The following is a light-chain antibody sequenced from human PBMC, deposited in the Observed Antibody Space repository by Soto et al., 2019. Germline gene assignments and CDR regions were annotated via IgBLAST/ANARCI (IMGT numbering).Light chain of an antibody. CDR2: GNI. CDR3: QSYDSTLSDSYV. J-gene: IGLJ1*01. V-gene: IGLV1-40*01. Sequence: QSVLTQPPSVSGAPGQRVTISCTGSSSNIGAGYDVHWYQQRPGTGPKLLIFGNINRPSGVPDRFSGSKSGTSASLAITGLQAEDEGDYYCQSYDSTLSDSYVFGTGTKVTVL. CDR1: SSNIGAGYD.